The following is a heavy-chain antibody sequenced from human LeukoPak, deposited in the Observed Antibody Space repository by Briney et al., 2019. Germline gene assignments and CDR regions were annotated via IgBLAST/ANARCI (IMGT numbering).Heavy chain of an antibody. CDR2: INPNSGDA. CDR3: ASGYYDSGSYGGDAFNI. Sequence: ASVKVSCKASGYTFTGYYMHWVRQAPGQGLEWMGWINPNSGDASYAQKFQGRVTITRDTSISTAFMELSRLTADDTVVYYCASGYYDSGSYGGDAFNIWGQGTMVTVSS. V-gene: IGHV1-2*01. D-gene: IGHD3-10*01. CDR1: GYTFTGYY. J-gene: IGHJ3*02.